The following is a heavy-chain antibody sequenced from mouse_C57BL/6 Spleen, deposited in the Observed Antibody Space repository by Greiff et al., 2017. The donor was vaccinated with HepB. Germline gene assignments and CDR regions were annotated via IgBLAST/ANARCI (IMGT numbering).Heavy chain of an antibody. CDR2: IDPSDSET. CDR3: ARNWDYYGSSSWYFDV. Sequence: QVQLQQPGAELVRPGSSVKLSCKASGYTFTSYWMHWVKQRPIQGLEWIGNIDPSDSETHYNQKFKDKATLTVDKSSSTAYMQLSSLTSEDSAVYYCARNWDYYGSSSWYFDVWGTGTTVTVSS. J-gene: IGHJ1*03. CDR1: GYTFTSYW. D-gene: IGHD1-1*01. V-gene: IGHV1-52*01.